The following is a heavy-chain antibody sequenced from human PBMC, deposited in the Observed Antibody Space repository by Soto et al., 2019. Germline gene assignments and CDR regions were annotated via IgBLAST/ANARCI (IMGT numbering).Heavy chain of an antibody. D-gene: IGHD2-2*01. V-gene: IGHV3-23*01. CDR2: ISASETNR. CDR1: GFNFRGYA. Sequence: GGSLRLSCAASGFNFRGYAMIWVRQAPGKGLEWVSGISASETNRFSADSVKGRFTISRDNFKDTLYLQMNSLRVEDTAVYYCARAGPYCSTTTCYVSLDYWGQGTLVTVSS. J-gene: IGHJ4*02. CDR3: ARAGPYCSTTTCYVSLDY.